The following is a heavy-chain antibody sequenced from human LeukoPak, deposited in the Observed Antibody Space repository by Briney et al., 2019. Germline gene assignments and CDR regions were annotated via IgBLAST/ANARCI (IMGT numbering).Heavy chain of an antibody. CDR3: ARVWYDSSGPHLIDY. J-gene: IGHJ4*02. V-gene: IGHV4-4*07. Sequence: PSETLSLTCTVSGGSISSYYWSWIRQPAGKGLEWIGRIYTSGSTNYNPPLKSRVTISVDTSKNQFSLKLSSVTAADTAVYYCARVWYDSSGPHLIDYWGQGTLVTVSS. D-gene: IGHD3-22*01. CDR1: GGSISSYY. CDR2: IYTSGST.